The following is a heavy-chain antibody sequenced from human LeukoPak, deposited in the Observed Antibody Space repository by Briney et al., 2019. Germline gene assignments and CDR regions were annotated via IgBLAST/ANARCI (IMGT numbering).Heavy chain of an antibody. D-gene: IGHD2-2*01. CDR3: ARDLSYCSSTSCWTHWFDP. V-gene: IGHV1-69*06. CDR2: IIPIFGTA. Sequence: ASVKVSCKASGGTFSSYAISWVRQAPGQGLEWMGRIIPIFGTANYAQKFQGRVTITADKSTSTAYLELSSLRSEDTAVYYCARDLSYCSSTSCWTHWFDPWGQGTLVSVSS. J-gene: IGHJ5*02. CDR1: GGTFSSYA.